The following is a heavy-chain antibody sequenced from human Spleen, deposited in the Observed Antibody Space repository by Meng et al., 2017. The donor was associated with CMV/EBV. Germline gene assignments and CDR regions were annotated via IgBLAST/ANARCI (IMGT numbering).Heavy chain of an antibody. D-gene: IGHD3-22*01. V-gene: IGHV4-34*01. Sequence: SETLSLTCAVYGGSFSGYDWSWSRQPPRKGLEWIGEISHIVKTSYNPAIKSRATISVDTSKNQFSLKLNSVTAADTAIYYCARGQLVSMIVVVISHFFAYWSQGTLVTVSS. J-gene: IGHJ4*02. CDR3: ARGQLVSMIVVVISHFFAY. CDR1: GGSFSGYD. CDR2: ISHIVKT.